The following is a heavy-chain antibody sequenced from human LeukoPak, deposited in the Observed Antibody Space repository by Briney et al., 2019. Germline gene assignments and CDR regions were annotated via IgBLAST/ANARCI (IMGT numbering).Heavy chain of an antibody. CDR3: ARRGLDSSGYSDAFDI. J-gene: IGHJ3*02. CDR2: IYPGDSDT. Sequence: GEPLKISCKGSGYSFTSYWIGWVRQMPGKGLEWMGIIYPGDSDTTYSPSFQGQVTISADKSISTAYLQWSSLKASDTAMYYCARRGLDSSGYSDAFDIWGQGTMVTVSS. CDR1: GYSFTSYW. V-gene: IGHV5-51*01. D-gene: IGHD3-22*01.